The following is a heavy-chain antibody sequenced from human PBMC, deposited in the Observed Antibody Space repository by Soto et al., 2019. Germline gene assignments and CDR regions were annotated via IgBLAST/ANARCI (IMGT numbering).Heavy chain of an antibody. CDR1: GGSFSGYY. V-gene: IGHV4-34*01. CDR3: ARGGSYDYVWGSYRLTPFDY. J-gene: IGHJ4*02. Sequence: PSETLSLTCAVYGGSFSGYYWSWIRQPPGKGLEWIGEINHSGSTNYNPSLKSRVTISVDTSKNQFSLKLSSVTAADTAVYYCARGGSYDYVWGSYRLTPFDYWGQGTLVTVSS. D-gene: IGHD3-16*02. CDR2: INHSGST.